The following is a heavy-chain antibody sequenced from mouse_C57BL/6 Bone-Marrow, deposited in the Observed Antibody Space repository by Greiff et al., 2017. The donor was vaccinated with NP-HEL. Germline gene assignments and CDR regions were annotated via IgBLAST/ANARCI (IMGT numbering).Heavy chain of an antibody. CDR3: ARSRSNYGSSVLAMDY. Sequence: DVQLQESGPELVKPGDSVKISCKASGYSFTGYFMNWVMQSHGKSLEWIGRINPYNGDTFYNQKFKGKATLTVDKSSSTAHMELRSLTSEDSAVYYCARSRSNYGSSVLAMDYWGQGTSVTVSS. J-gene: IGHJ4*01. D-gene: IGHD1-1*01. V-gene: IGHV1-20*01. CDR1: GYSFTGYF. CDR2: INPYNGDT.